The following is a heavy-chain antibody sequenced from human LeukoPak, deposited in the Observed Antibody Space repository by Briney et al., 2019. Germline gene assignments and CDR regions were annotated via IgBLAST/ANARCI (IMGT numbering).Heavy chain of an antibody. CDR1: GFTFSTYI. Sequence: GSLRLSCAASGFTFSTYIMTWIRQPPGKGLEWIGEINHSGITNYNPSLKSRVTISVDTSKNQFSLKLSSVTAADTAVYYCARGEDYYDQWYFDYWGQGTLVTVSS. CDR2: INHSGIT. CDR3: ARGEDYYDQWYFDY. D-gene: IGHD3-22*01. V-gene: IGHV4-34*01. J-gene: IGHJ4*02.